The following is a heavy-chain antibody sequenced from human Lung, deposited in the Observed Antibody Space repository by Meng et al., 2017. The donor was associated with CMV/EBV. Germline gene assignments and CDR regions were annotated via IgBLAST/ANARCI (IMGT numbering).Heavy chain of an antibody. J-gene: IGHJ5*02. CDR3: AHNVGYCSGNTCPGPWFDP. Sequence: RTIGGGVGCISQAPGKAPKGLGIIDWKDDKRYSPALKNKLTITKDTSRNQVILTMANMDTVDTATYYCAHNVGYCSGNTCPGPWFDPWGQGTLVTVSS. V-gene: IGHV2-5*01. CDR2: IDWKDDK. D-gene: IGHD2-15*01. CDR1: RTIGGG.